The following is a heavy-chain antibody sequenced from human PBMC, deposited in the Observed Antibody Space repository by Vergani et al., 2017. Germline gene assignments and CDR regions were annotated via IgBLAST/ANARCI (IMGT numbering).Heavy chain of an antibody. D-gene: IGHD2-15*01. CDR3: TTASDCSGGSCYSLYYYGMDV. CDR1: GFTFSNAW. V-gene: IGHV3-15*01. CDR2: SKSKTDGGTT. Sequence: EVQLVESGGGLVKPGGSLRLSCAASGFTFSNAWMSWVRQAPGKGLEWVGRSKSKTDGGTTDYAAPVKGRFTISRDDSKNTLYLQMNSLKTEDTAVYYCTTASDCSGGSCYSLYYYGMDVWGQGTTVTVSS. J-gene: IGHJ6*02.